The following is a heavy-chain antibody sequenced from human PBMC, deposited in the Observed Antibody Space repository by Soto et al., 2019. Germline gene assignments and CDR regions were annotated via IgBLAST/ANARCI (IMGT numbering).Heavy chain of an antibody. CDR3: ARALDGSGSYSFDY. CDR1: GFTFSNYW. J-gene: IGHJ4*02. CDR2: INSDASST. V-gene: IGHV3-74*01. D-gene: IGHD3-10*01. Sequence: EVQLVESGGGLVQPGGSLRLSCAASGFTFSNYWRHWVRQAPGKGLVWVSRINSDASSTSYADSVKGRFTISRDNVKNTLYLQMNSLRTEDTAVYYCARALDGSGSYSFDYWGQGTLVTVSS.